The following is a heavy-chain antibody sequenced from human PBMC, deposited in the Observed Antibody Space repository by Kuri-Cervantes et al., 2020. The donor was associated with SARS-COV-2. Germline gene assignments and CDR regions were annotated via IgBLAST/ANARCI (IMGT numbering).Heavy chain of an antibody. Sequence: GSLRLSCAVSGYSISSGYYWGWIRQPPGKGLEWIGEINHSGSTNYNPSLKSRVTVSVDTSKNQFSLKLSSVTAADTAVYYCATDGWYGAEYFQHWGQGTLVTVSS. J-gene: IGHJ1*01. CDR3: ATDGWYGAEYFQH. CDR2: INHSGST. CDR1: GYSISSGYY. D-gene: IGHD6-19*01. V-gene: IGHV4-38-2*01.